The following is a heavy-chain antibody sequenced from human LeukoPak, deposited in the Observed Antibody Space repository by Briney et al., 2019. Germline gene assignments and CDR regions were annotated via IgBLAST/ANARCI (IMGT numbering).Heavy chain of an antibody. V-gene: IGHV4-34*01. CDR2: INHSGST. CDR1: GGSFSGYY. J-gene: IGHJ6*02. Sequence: PSETLSLTCAVYGGSFSGYYWSWIRQPPGKGLEWIGEINHSGSTNYNPSLKSRVTISVDTSKNQFSLKLSSVTAADTAGYYCAXXXXXXXXXXRAPPRGMDVWGQGTTVTVSS. CDR3: AXXXXXXXXXXRAPPRGMDV.